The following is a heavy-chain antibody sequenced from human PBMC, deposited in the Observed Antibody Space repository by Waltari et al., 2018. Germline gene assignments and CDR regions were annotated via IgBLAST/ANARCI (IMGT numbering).Heavy chain of an antibody. CDR2: IYSSGST. J-gene: IGHJ6*02. CDR1: GGSISSGGYY. Sequence: QVQLQESGPGLVKPSQTLSLTCTVSGGSISSGGYYWRWIRPPPGKGLEWIGYIYSSGSTYYNPSLKSRVTISVDTSKNQFSLKLGSVTAADPAVYYCASEKVDPGYYYGMDVWGQGTTVTVSS. CDR3: ASEKVDPGYYYGMDV. V-gene: IGHV4-31*03.